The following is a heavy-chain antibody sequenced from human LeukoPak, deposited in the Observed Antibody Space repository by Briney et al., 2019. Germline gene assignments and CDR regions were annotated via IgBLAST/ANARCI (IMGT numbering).Heavy chain of an antibody. D-gene: IGHD3-22*01. V-gene: IGHV3-30-3*01. Sequence: GGSLRLSCSASGFTFSSYAMHWVRQAPGKELEWVAVISYDGSNKYYADSVKGRFTISRDNSKNTLYLQMNSLRAEDTAVYYCARDYYDSSGYYYWGQGTLVTVSS. CDR3: ARDYYDSSGYYY. CDR1: GFTFSSYA. CDR2: ISYDGSNK. J-gene: IGHJ4*02.